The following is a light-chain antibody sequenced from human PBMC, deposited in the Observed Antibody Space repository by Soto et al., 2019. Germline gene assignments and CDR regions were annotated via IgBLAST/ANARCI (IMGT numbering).Light chain of an antibody. Sequence: VLTQSPATLSLSPGEGATLSCRVSQSISSSYLSWYQQRPGQAPRLLIYGASTSATGIPARFSGSGRGSGTDFTLTISSLQPEDFAVYYCQQDYNLPITFGQGTRLEIK. V-gene: IGKV3D-7*01. CDR2: GAS. J-gene: IGKJ5*01. CDR1: QSISSSY. CDR3: QQDYNLPIT.